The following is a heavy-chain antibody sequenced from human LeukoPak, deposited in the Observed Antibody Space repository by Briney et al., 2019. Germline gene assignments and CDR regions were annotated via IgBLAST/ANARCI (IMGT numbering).Heavy chain of an antibody. Sequence: SETLSLTCTVSGGSISSYYWSWIRQPPGKGLEWIGYIYYSGSTNYNPSLKSRVTISVDTSKNQFSLKLSSVTAADTAVYYCARLNGPGLYYYGMDVWGQGTTVAVSS. CDR2: IYYSGST. J-gene: IGHJ6*02. CDR3: ARLNGPGLYYYGMDV. D-gene: IGHD1-14*01. CDR1: GGSISSYY. V-gene: IGHV4-59*01.